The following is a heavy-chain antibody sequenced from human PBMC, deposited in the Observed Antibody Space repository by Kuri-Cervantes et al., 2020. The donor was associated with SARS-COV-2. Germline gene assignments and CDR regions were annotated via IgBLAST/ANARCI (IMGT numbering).Heavy chain of an antibody. D-gene: IGHD6-19*01. CDR1: GYIFTSYY. V-gene: IGHV1-46*01. CDR3: ARIAVAAPGVPDY. J-gene: IGHJ4*02. CDR2: INPSGGST. Sequence: ASVKVSCKASGYIFTSYYMHWVRQAPGQGLEWMGIINPSGGSTSYAQKFQGRVAMTRDTSTSTVYMELSSLRSEDTAVYYCARIAVAAPGVPDYWGQGTLVPSPQ.